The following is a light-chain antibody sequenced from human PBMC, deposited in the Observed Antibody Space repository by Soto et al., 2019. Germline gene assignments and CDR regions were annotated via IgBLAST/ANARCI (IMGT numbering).Light chain of an antibody. V-gene: IGLV1-44*01. CDR2: INT. CDR1: SSNIGSNT. J-gene: IGLJ1*01. Sequence: QSVLTQPPSASGTPGQRVTISCSGSSSNIGSNTVNWYQQLPGTAPKLLIYINTHRPSEVPDRFSGSKSGTAASLAISGLQSEDEADYYCAVWDDSLNGYVFGTGTKLTVL. CDR3: AVWDDSLNGYV.